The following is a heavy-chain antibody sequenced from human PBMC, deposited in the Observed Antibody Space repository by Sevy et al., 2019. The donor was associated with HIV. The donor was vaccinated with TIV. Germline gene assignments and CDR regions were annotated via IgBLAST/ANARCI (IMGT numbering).Heavy chain of an antibody. Sequence: SETLSLTCNVSGGSIRSGRYYWSWIRQPAGKGLEWIGRIYIRGTTNYNPSLKSRITMSVDTSKNQFSLKLSSVTATDTAVYYCARELSDYGMDVWGQRTTVTVSS. CDR2: IYIRGTT. CDR1: GGSIRSGRYY. J-gene: IGHJ6*02. V-gene: IGHV4-61*02. CDR3: ARELSDYGMDV.